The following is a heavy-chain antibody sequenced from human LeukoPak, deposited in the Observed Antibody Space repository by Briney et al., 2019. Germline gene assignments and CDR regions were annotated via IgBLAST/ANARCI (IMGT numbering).Heavy chain of an antibody. Sequence: GGSLRLSCAASGFTFSNAWMSWFRQAPGKGLEWVGRIKSKTDGGTTDYAAPVKGRFTISRDDSKNTLYLQMNSLKTEDTAVYYCTTPSDYGDYADAFDIWGQGTMVTVSP. J-gene: IGHJ3*02. CDR2: IKSKTDGGTT. CDR1: GFTFSNAW. D-gene: IGHD4-17*01. V-gene: IGHV3-15*01. CDR3: TTPSDYGDYADAFDI.